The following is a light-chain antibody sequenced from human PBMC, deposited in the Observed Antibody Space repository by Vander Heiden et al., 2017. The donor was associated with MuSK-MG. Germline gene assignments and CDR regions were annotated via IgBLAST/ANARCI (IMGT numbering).Light chain of an antibody. CDR3: QQYNNWPLT. V-gene: IGKV3D-15*01. J-gene: IGKJ5*01. CDR2: GAS. CDR1: QSVSSN. Sequence: EIAMTQSPATLSVSTGERATLSCRASQSVSSNLAWYQQKPGQAPRLLIYGASTRATGIPARFSGSGSGTEFTLTISSLQSEDFAVYYCQQYNNWPLTFGQGTQVEIK.